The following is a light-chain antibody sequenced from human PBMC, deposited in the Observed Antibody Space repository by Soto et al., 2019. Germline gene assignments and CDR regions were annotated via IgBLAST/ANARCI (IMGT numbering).Light chain of an antibody. CDR1: QTLLYNYKNY. CDR2: WAS. V-gene: IGKV4-1*01. Sequence: DIVMTQSTASLAVSLGERATITCKSSQTLLYNYKNYLAWYQQRPGQTPRLLVSWASTRESGVPDRFSGSGSGTDFTLTISSLQPEDVAVYYCPEYHSTPLTFGGGTKLEIK. CDR3: PEYHSTPLT. J-gene: IGKJ4*01.